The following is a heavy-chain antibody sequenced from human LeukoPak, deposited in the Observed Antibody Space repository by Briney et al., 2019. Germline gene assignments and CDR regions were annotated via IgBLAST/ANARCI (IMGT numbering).Heavy chain of an antibody. Sequence: ASVKVSCKASGYTFTGYYMHWVRQAPVQGLEWMGWINPNSGGTNYAQKFQGRVTITADESTSTAYMELSSLRSEDTAVYYCASSSSWYGYYYYYYMDVWGKGTTVTISS. CDR3: ASSSSWYGYYYYYYMDV. CDR2: INPNSGGT. D-gene: IGHD6-13*01. V-gene: IGHV1-2*02. J-gene: IGHJ6*03. CDR1: GYTFTGYY.